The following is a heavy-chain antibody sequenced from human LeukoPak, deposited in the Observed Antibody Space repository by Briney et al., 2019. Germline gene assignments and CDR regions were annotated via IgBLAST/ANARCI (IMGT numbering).Heavy chain of an antibody. CDR2: INTNTGNP. CDR3: ASRVDIVATTNFALDY. D-gene: IGHD5-12*01. Sequence: ASVKVSCKASGYTFTSYAMNWVRQAPGQGLEWMGLINTNTGNPTYAQGFTGRFVFSLDTSVSTAYLQISSLKAEDTAVYYCASRVDIVATTNFALDYWGQGTLVTVSS. V-gene: IGHV7-4-1*02. CDR1: GYTFTSYA. J-gene: IGHJ4*02.